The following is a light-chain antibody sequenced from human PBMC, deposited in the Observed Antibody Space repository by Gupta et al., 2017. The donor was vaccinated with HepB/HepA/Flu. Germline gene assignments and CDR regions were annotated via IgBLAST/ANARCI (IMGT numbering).Light chain of an antibody. J-gene: IGKJ2*02. V-gene: IGKV3-20*01. CDR2: GAS. CDR3: QHKSSSPCT. CDR1: QRVSSNY. Sequence: EIVLTQSPVTLSLSAGEIATLSFRARQRVSSNYLAWYQQKPGQAPRLLIYGASSRANGIPDRFSGSGCGTEFTLTISRREPEDFAVYYCQHKSSSPCTLGQGTKVEIK.